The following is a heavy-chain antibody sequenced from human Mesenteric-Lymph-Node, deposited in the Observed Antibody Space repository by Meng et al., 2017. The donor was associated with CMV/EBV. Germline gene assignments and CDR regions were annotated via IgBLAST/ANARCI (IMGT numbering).Heavy chain of an antibody. CDR3: ARIRHWGIAEAGLSEN. CDR1: GYDFSTYW. D-gene: IGHD6-19*01. J-gene: IGHJ4*02. V-gene: IGHV5-51*06. CDR2: MWPGDSEG. Sequence: GESLKISCKGSGYDFSTYWIGWVRQMPGKGLEWMGIMWPGDSEGRYSPSFQGQVTISADKSISTAYLEWSSLKASDSAMYYCARIRHWGIAEAGLSENWGQGTLVTVSS.